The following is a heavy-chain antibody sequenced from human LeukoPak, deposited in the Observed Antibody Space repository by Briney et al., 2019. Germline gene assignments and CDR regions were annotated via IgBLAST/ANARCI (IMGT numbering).Heavy chain of an antibody. Sequence: GGSLRLSCAASGFSFSTYAMHWVRQAPGKGLVWVSRINTDGSHTNYADSVKGRFTFSRDSAKNTLYLQMNSLRVEDTAVYYCARIKVGATGIDYWGQGTLVTVSS. CDR2: INTDGSHT. V-gene: IGHV3-74*01. CDR1: GFSFSTYA. J-gene: IGHJ4*02. D-gene: IGHD1-26*01. CDR3: ARIKVGATGIDY.